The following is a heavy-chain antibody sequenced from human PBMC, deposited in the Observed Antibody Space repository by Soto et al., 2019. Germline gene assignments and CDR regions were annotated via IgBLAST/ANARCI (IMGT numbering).Heavy chain of an antibody. CDR1: GFTFSSYW. V-gene: IGHV3-7*01. D-gene: IGHD1-1*01. Sequence: GSLRLSCAASGFTFSSYWMNWVRQAPGKGLGWVANINQDGNEDNLLDSVKGRFTISRDNAKNSLFLQMNSLRVDDTAVYYCARTGDGHHDFLDYWGQGALVTVSS. J-gene: IGHJ4*02. CDR2: INQDGNED. CDR3: ARTGDGHHDFLDY.